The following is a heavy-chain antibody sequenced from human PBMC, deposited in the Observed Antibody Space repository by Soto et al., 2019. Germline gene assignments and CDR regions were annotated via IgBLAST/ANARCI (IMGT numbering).Heavy chain of an antibody. CDR1: GGSISSGGYY. CDR3: ARERVLAYCGGDCPFYYFDY. CDR2: IYYSGST. Sequence: PSETLSLTCTVSGGSISSGGYYWSWIRQHPGKGLEWIGYIYYSGSTYYNPSLKSRVTISVDTSKNQFSLKLSSVTAADTAVYYCARERVLAYCGGDCPFYYFDYWGQGTLVTVSS. V-gene: IGHV4-31*03. D-gene: IGHD2-21*02. J-gene: IGHJ4*02.